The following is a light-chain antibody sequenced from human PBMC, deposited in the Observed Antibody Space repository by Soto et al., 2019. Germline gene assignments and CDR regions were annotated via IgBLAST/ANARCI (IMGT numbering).Light chain of an antibody. V-gene: IGLV2-11*01. CDR3: CSYAGTYTV. J-gene: IGLJ2*01. CDR1: SSDVGGYNY. Sequence: QSALTQPRSVSGSPEQSVTISCTGTSSDVGGYNYVSWYQQHPGKAPKLMIYNVSKRPSGVPDRFSGSKSGNTASLTISGLQAEDEADYYCCSYAGTYTVFGEGTKVTVL. CDR2: NVS.